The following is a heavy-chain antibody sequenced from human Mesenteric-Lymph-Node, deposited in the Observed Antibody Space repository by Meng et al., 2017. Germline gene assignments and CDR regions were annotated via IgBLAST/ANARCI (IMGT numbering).Heavy chain of an antibody. CDR2: INSDGSST. CDR3: ARAEHALGYCSGGSCYSLDY. CDR1: GFTFSSYW. J-gene: IGHJ4*02. Sequence: GESLKISCAASGFTFSSYWMHWVRQAPGKGLVWVSRINSDGSSTSYADSVKGRFTISRDNSKNTLYLQMNSLRAEDTAVYYCARAEHALGYCSGGSCYSLDYWGQGTLVTVSS. D-gene: IGHD2-15*01. V-gene: IGHV3-74*01.